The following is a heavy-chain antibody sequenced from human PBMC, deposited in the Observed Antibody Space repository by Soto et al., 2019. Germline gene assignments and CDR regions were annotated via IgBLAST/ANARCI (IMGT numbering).Heavy chain of an antibody. CDR3: ARAGDTMVRGVIIMNYYGMDV. J-gene: IGHJ6*02. V-gene: IGHV4-38-2*01. D-gene: IGHD3-10*01. Sequence: SETLSLTCAVSGYSISSGYYWGWIRQPPGKGLEWIGNIHHSGTTYYNPSLKSRVTISIDRSKNQFSLKLSSVTAADTAVYYCARAGDTMVRGVIIMNYYGMDVWGHGTTVTVS. CDR2: IHHSGTT. CDR1: GYSISSGYY.